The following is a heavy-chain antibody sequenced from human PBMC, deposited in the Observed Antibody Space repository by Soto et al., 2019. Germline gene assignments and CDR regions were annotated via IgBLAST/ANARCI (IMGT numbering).Heavy chain of an antibody. CDR2: IKSKTDGGTT. CDR3: TGGDTYGSGSGNFDY. Sequence: GGSLRLSCAASGFTFSNAWMNWVRQAPGKGLEWVGRIKSKTDGGTTDYAAPVKGRFTISRDDSKNTLYLQMNSLKTEDTAVYYCTGGDTYGSGSGNFDYWGQGTLVTVSS. CDR1: GFTFSNAW. J-gene: IGHJ4*02. D-gene: IGHD3-10*01. V-gene: IGHV3-15*07.